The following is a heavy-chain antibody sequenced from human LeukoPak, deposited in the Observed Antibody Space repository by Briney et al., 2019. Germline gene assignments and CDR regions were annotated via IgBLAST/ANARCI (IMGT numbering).Heavy chain of an antibody. CDR1: GGSISSSSYY. V-gene: IGHV4-39*07. J-gene: IGHJ6*03. CDR2: IYYSGST. CDR3: ARVNPRFPYYYYYMDV. D-gene: IGHD2-21*01. Sequence: PSETLSLTCTVSGGSISSSSYYWGWIRQPPGKGLEWIGSIYYSGSTYYNPSLKSRVTISVDTSKNQFSLKLSSVTAADTAVYYCARVNPRFPYYYYYMDVWGKGTTVTVSS.